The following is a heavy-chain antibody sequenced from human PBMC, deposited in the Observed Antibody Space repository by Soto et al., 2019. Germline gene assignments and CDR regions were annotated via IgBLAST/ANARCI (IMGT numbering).Heavy chain of an antibody. J-gene: IGHJ3*02. CDR2: IYDRGTS. CDR3: ARSWTYYRLAEAAFEI. V-gene: IGHV4-61*01. CDR1: GGSVSSGNYY. Sequence: QVQLQESGPGLVKPSETLSLTCTVSGGSVSSGNYYWSWIRQPPGKRLEWIGYIYDRGTSNYNPSLKSRVPLSVDKSKSQFSLKVSSVTSADTALYYCARSWTYYRLAEAAFEIWGQGTMVTVSS. D-gene: IGHD1-26*01.